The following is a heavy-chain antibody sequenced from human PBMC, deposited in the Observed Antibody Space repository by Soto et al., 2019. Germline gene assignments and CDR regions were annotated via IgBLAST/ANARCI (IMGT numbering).Heavy chain of an antibody. CDR2: IVPIFDIA. V-gene: IGHV1-69*02. D-gene: IGHD6-13*01. CDR3: ARGAFGGHQQLVRAGFDI. Sequence: QVQLVQSGAEVKKPGSSVKVSCKASGGTFNSYTISWVRQAPGQGLEWMGRIVPIFDIAKYAQKFQGRVTITADKSTSTAYMELSSLRSEDTAVYYCARGAFGGHQQLVRAGFDIWGQGTMVTVSS. J-gene: IGHJ3*02. CDR1: GGTFNSYT.